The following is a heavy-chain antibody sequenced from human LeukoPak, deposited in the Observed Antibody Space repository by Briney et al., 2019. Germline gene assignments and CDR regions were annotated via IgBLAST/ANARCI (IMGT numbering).Heavy chain of an antibody. CDR1: GASISSFY. CDR3: ARDPNPI. Sequence: SETLSLTCTVSGASISSFYWSWIRQPPGKGLEWIGYIYYSGSTNYNPSLKSRVTISVDTSKNQFSLKLSSVTAADTAVYYCARDPNPIWGQGTMVTVSS. CDR2: IYYSGST. J-gene: IGHJ3*02. V-gene: IGHV4-59*01.